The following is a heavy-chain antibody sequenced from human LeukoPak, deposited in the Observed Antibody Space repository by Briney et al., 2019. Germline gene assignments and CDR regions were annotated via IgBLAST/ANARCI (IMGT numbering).Heavy chain of an antibody. Sequence: ASVKVPCKASGYTFTSYDINWVRQATGQGLEWMGWMNPNSGNTGYAQKFQGRVTMTRNTSMSTAYVELSSLRSEDTAVYYCARGAHDAFDIWGQGTMVTVSS. CDR3: ARGAHDAFDI. V-gene: IGHV1-8*01. J-gene: IGHJ3*02. CDR1: GYTFTSYD. CDR2: MNPNSGNT.